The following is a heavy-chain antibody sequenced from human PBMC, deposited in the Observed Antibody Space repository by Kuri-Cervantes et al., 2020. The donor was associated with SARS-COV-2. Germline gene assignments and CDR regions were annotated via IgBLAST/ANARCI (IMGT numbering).Heavy chain of an antibody. CDR2: ISSSSSYI. Sequence: GESLKISCAASGFTFSSYSMNWVRQAPGKGLEWVSSISSSSSYIYHADSVKGRFTISRDNAKNSLYLHMNSLRAEDTAVYYCAREGYCSSVSCFLFDYWGQGMLVTVSS. CDR3: AREGYCSSVSCFLFDY. CDR1: GFTFSSYS. V-gene: IGHV3-21*04. D-gene: IGHD2-2*01. J-gene: IGHJ4*02.